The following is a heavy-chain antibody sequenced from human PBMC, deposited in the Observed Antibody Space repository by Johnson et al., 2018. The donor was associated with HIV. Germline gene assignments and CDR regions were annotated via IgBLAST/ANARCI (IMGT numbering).Heavy chain of an antibody. D-gene: IGHD6-19*01. J-gene: IGHJ3*02. V-gene: IGHV3-30*04. CDR1: GFTFSSYA. CDR2: ISYDGSNK. Sequence: QVQLVESGGGVVQPGRSLRLSCAASGFTFSSYAMHWVRQAPGKGLEWVAVISYDGSNKYYADSVKGRFTISRDNSKNTLYLQMNSLRAEDTAVYYCAREYGAYSSGWGRAFDIWGQGTMVTVSS. CDR3: AREYGAYSSGWGRAFDI.